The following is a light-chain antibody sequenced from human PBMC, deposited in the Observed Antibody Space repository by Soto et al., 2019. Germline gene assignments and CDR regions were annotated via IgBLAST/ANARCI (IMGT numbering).Light chain of an antibody. CDR3: QQYKMLWT. CDR2: KAS. CDR1: QSISSW. Sequence: DIQMTQSPSTLSASVGDRVTITCRASQSISSWLAWYQQKPGKAPKLLIYKASSLESGVPSRISGSGSGTEFALTIRSLQPDDFATYYCQQYKMLWTFGQGTKVEIK. V-gene: IGKV1-5*03. J-gene: IGKJ1*01.